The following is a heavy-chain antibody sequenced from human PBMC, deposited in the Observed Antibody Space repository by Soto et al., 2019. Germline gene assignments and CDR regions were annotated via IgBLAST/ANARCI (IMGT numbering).Heavy chain of an antibody. V-gene: IGHV3-15*01. CDR2: IKSKAHGGTT. J-gene: IGHJ3*02. CDR1: GFTFSNSW. Sequence: GVSLRLSCAASGFTFSNSWMSWFRQAPGKGLEWVGRIKSKAHGGTTDYAAPVRGRFNISRDDSKNTLYLRMNSLKTEDTALYYCTSNDAFDIWAQGTMVNVSS. CDR3: TSNDAFDI.